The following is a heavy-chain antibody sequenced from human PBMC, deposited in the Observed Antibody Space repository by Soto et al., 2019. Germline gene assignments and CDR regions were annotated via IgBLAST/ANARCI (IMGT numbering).Heavy chain of an antibody. CDR2: IIPFFGTT. D-gene: IGHD3-22*01. J-gene: IGHJ4*02. CDR3: AYRGPPMIVVERLED. Sequence: QVQVVQSGAEVKKPGSSVKVSCKPSGGTFSSYTINWVRQAPGQGLEWMGGIIPFFGTTNYGQKFQGRVIITADESTGTSYMELRRLRSEDTAVNYCAYRGPPMIVVERLEDWGQGTLVTVSS. V-gene: IGHV1-69*01. CDR1: GGTFSSYT.